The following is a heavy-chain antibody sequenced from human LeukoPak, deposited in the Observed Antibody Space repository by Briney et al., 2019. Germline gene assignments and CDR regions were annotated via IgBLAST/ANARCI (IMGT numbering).Heavy chain of an antibody. CDR3: ARGRRTMIVSHRGYFDY. J-gene: IGHJ4*02. CDR1: GGSISSYY. V-gene: IGHV4-59*12. Sequence: SETLSLTCTVSGGSISSYYWSWIRQPPGKGLEWIGYIYYSGSTNYNPSLKSRVTISVDTSKNQFSLKLSSVTAADTAVYYCARGRRTMIVSHRGYFDYWGQGTLVTVSS. CDR2: IYYSGST. D-gene: IGHD3-22*01.